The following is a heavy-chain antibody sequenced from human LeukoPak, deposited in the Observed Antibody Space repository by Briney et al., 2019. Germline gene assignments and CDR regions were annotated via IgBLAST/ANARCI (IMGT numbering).Heavy chain of an antibody. CDR3: ARVGCSGGSCYSNWFDP. Sequence: SVKVSCKASGGTFSSYAISWVRQAPGQGLEWMGGIIPIFGTANYARKFQGRVTITADESTSTAYMELSSLGSEDTAVYYCARVGCSGGSCYSNWFDPWGQGTLVTVSS. D-gene: IGHD2-15*01. CDR2: IIPIFGTA. J-gene: IGHJ5*02. CDR1: GGTFSSYA. V-gene: IGHV1-69*01.